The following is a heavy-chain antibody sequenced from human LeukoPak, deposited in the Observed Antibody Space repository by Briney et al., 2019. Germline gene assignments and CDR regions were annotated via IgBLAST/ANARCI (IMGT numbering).Heavy chain of an antibody. CDR1: GFTFSSYA. Sequence: GGSLRLSCAASGFTFSSYAMSWVRQAPGKGLEWVSAISGSGGSTYYADSVKGRFTISRDNSKNTLYLQMTSLRAEDTAVYYCAKHRADWRGMFYYWGQGTLVTVSS. J-gene: IGHJ4*02. V-gene: IGHV3-23*01. CDR3: AKHRADWRGMFYY. D-gene: IGHD3/OR15-3a*01. CDR2: ISGSGGST.